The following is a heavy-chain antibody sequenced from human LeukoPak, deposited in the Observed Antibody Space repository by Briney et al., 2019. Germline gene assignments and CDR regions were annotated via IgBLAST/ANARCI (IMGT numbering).Heavy chain of an antibody. V-gene: IGHV4-4*02. D-gene: IGHD3-9*01. J-gene: IGHJ6*03. Sequence: SETLSLTCAVSGGSISSSNWWSWVRQPPGKGLEWIGEIYHSGSTNYNPSLKSRVTISVDKSKNQFSLKLSSVTAADTAVYYCARGFDLHYYYYMDVWGKGTTVTVSS. CDR3: ARGFDLHYYYYMDV. CDR1: GGSISSSNW. CDR2: IYHSGST.